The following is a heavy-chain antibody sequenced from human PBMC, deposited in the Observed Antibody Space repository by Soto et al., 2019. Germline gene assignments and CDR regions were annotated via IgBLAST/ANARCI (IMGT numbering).Heavy chain of an antibody. V-gene: IGHV3-30*18. J-gene: IGHJ5*02. CDR1: GLTFSSHG. D-gene: IGHD2-2*01. CDR3: AKDYCSSTSCPCDH. Sequence: GGSLRLSCAASGLTFSSHGMHWVRQAPGKGLEWVAVISYDGSSKYYADSVKGRFTISRDNYKNTLYLQMNSLRAEDTAVYYCAKDYCSSTSCPCDHWGQGTVVTVSS. CDR2: ISYDGSSK.